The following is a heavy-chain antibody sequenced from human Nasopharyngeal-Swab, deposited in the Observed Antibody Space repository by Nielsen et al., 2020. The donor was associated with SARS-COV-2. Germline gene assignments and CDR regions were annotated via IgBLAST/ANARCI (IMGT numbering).Heavy chain of an antibody. D-gene: IGHD4-17*01. J-gene: IGHJ6*02. Sequence: GESLKISCKGSGYSFTSYWIGWVRQMPGKGLEWMGIIFPGDSDTRYSPSFQGQVTISADKSISTAYLQWNSLKASDIAMYYCARHDYGENYGMEVWGQGTTVTVSS. CDR3: ARHDYGENYGMEV. V-gene: IGHV5-51*01. CDR1: GYSFTSYW. CDR2: IFPGDSDT.